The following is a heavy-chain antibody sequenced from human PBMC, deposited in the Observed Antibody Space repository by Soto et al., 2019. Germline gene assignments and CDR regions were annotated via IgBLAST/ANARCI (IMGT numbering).Heavy chain of an antibody. CDR1: WFTFRSYN. D-gene: IGHD2-15*01. CDR2: ISSSSSYI. J-gene: IGHJ6*03. Sequence: GGSLRLFCAASWFTFRSYNINWVRPAPGEGLEWVSSISSSSSYIYYADSVKGRFTISRDNAKNSLYLQMNSLRAEDTAVYYCARTPRAVGIYYYYMDVWGKGTTVTVSS. V-gene: IGHV3-21*01. CDR3: ARTPRAVGIYYYYMDV.